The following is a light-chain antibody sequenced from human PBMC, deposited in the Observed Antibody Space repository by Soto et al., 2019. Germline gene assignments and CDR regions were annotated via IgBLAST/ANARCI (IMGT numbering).Light chain of an antibody. V-gene: IGKV3-15*01. CDR2: GAS. CDR3: QQYFSWPRGT. CDR1: QSINSN. J-gene: IGKJ1*01. Sequence: EIVLTQSPGTLSLSPGERVTLTCRASQSINSNLAWYQQKPGQAPSLLIYGASTRATGIPARFSGSGSGTEFTLTINSLQSEDFAVYYCQQYFSWPRGTFGQGTKVDIK.